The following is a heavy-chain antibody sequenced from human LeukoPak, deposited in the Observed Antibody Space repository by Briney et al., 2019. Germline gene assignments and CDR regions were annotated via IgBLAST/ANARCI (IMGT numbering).Heavy chain of an antibody. J-gene: IGHJ6*04. CDR3: AELGITMIGGV. CDR2: ISRSGTTI. CDR1: QFTFSNYE. Sequence: GGSLRLSCAASQFTFSNYEMNWVRQAPGKGLECVAYISRSGTTILYADSVEGRFTISRDNAESTMFLQMSRLRAEDTAVYYCAELGITMIGGVWGKGTTVTISS. D-gene: IGHD3-10*02. V-gene: IGHV3-48*03.